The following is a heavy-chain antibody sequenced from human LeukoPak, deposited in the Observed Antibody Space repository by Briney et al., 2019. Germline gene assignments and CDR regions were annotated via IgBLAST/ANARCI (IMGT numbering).Heavy chain of an antibody. CDR1: GGSFRGYY. V-gene: IGHV4-34*01. CDR3: ARGDFPTKGTVRY. Sequence: SETLSLTCAVYGGSFRGYYWNWIRQPPGKGLEWIGDINDSGSTNYNPSLKSRVTISVGTSKSQFSLKLSSVTAADTAVYYCARGDFPTKGTVRYWGQGTLVTVSS. CDR2: INDSGST. J-gene: IGHJ4*02. D-gene: IGHD4-17*01.